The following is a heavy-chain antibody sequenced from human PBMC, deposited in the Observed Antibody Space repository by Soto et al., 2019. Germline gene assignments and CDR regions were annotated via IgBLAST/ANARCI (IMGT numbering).Heavy chain of an antibody. CDR1: GASFSSGSFY. V-gene: IGHV4-61*01. CDR2: IYNNETF. J-gene: IGHJ4*02. Sequence: PSETLSLTCSVSGASFSSGSFYWSWLRQPPGKGLEWIGFIYNNETFNYNPSLKRLVTLSVDTSKHQFSLKLSSVTAADKAVYYCARVPLRYSSSHNFDSWGQGALVTVSS. CDR3: ARVPLRYSSSHNFDS. D-gene: IGHD6-19*01.